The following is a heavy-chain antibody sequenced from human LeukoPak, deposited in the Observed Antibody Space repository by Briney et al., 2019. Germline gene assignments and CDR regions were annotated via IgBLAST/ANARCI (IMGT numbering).Heavy chain of an antibody. Sequence: GGSLRLSCAAAGFTFSDYGMSWARQAPGKGLEWVSAISGSGGSTYYADSVKGRFTISRDNSKNTLYLQMNSLRAEDTAVYYCAKDDGSSWYYYYYYMDVWGKGTTVTISS. CDR3: AKDDGSSWYYYYYYMDV. V-gene: IGHV3-23*01. J-gene: IGHJ6*03. CDR1: GFTFSDYG. D-gene: IGHD6-13*01. CDR2: ISGSGGST.